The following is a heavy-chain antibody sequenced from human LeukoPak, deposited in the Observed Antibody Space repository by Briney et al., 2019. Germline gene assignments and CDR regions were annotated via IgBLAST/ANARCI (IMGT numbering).Heavy chain of an antibody. D-gene: IGHD6-13*01. V-gene: IGHV4-39*01. Sequence: SETLSLTCTVSGGSISSRPYSWGWIRQPPGKGLEWLGSFYYSGSTYYKPSLKSRVTISVDTSKNQFSLKLSSVTAADTAVYYCARGKYSSLDYWGQGTLVTVSS. J-gene: IGHJ4*02. CDR3: ARGKYSSLDY. CDR2: FYYSGST. CDR1: GGSISSRPYS.